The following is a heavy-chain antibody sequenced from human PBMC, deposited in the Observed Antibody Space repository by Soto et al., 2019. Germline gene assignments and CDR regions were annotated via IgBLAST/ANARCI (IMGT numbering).Heavy chain of an antibody. CDR1: GGSISSYY. CDR3: ASDPGYCSSTSCGH. CDR2: IYYSGST. Sequence: SETLSLTCTVSGGSISSYYWSWIRQPPGKGLEWIGYIYYSGSTNYNPSLKSRVTISVDTSKNQFSLKLSSVTAADTAVYYCASDPGYCSSTSCGHWGQGTLFTVSS. J-gene: IGHJ4*02. V-gene: IGHV4-59*01. D-gene: IGHD2-2*01.